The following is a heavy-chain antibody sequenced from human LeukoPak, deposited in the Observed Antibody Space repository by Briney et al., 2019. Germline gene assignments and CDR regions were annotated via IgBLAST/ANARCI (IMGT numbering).Heavy chain of an antibody. CDR2: TYYRSKWYN. D-gene: IGHD5-24*01. CDR3: SRSDGGSDFDY. V-gene: IGHV6-1*01. Sequence: SQTLSLTCAISGDXVSSNRASWTWIRQSPSRGLERLGRTYYRSKWYNDYAVSLKSRISINPDTSKNQFSLQLNSVTPEDTAVYYCSRSDGGSDFDYWGQGTLVTVSS. CDR1: GDXVSSNRAS. J-gene: IGHJ4*02.